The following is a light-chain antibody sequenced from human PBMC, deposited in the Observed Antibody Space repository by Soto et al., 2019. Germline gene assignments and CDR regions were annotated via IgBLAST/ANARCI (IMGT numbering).Light chain of an antibody. V-gene: IGKV3D-15*01. CDR2: GAS. CDR1: QSLRTN. CDR3: QQYNNWPTT. Sequence: EMVLTQSPGTLSLSLGERATLSCRASQSLRTNSLAWYQQKPGQAPRLLIFGASYRATGIPARFSGSGSGTEFTLTISSLQSEDFAVYYCQQYNNWPTTFGQGTKVDI. J-gene: IGKJ1*01.